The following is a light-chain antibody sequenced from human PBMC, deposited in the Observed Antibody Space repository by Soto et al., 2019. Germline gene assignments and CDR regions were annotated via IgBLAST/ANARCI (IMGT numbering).Light chain of an antibody. CDR1: SSDVGGYNC. CDR2: DVS. Sequence: QSVLTQPRSVSGSPGQSGTLSCTGTSSDVGGYNCVSWYQQHPVKAPKLMIYDVSQRPSVVPDRFSGSKSGNTASLTISGLQAEDEADYYCCSYAGSYVFGTGTKVTVL. CDR3: CSYAGSYV. V-gene: IGLV2-11*01. J-gene: IGLJ1*01.